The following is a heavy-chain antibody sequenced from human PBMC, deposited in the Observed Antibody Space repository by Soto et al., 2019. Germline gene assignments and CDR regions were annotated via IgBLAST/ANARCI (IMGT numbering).Heavy chain of an antibody. V-gene: IGHV3-30-3*01. CDR3: ARDARSEDAFDI. D-gene: IGHD1-26*01. Sequence: QVQLMESGGGVVQPGRSLRLSCAASGFTFSSYAMHWVRQAPGKGLEWVAVISYDGSNKYYADSVKGRFTISRDNSKNTLYLQMNSLRAEDTAVYYCARDARSEDAFDIWGQGTMVTVSS. J-gene: IGHJ3*02. CDR2: ISYDGSNK. CDR1: GFTFSSYA.